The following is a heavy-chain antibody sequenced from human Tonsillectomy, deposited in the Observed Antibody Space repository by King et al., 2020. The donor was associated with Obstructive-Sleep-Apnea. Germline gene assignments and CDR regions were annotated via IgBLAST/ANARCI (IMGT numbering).Heavy chain of an antibody. V-gene: IGHV4-34*01. D-gene: IGHD2-15*01. Sequence: VQLQQWGAGLLKPSETLSLTCAVYGGSFNNYYWSWIRQPPGKGLEWIGEINHSGSTNYNPSLKSRVAISVDTSKNQFSRKLSSVTAAATAVYYCARATRGYDYWDQGTLVTVSS. CDR3: ARATRGYDY. CDR1: GGSFNNYY. J-gene: IGHJ4*02. CDR2: INHSGST.